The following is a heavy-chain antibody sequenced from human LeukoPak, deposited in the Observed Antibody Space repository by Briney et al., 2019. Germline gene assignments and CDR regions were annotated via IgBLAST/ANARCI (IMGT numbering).Heavy chain of an antibody. J-gene: IGHJ4*02. CDR2: ISYSGST. CDR3: ARQRGDYDSSGYYYPLYFDY. D-gene: IGHD3-22*01. V-gene: IGHV4-61*08. Sequence: SETLSLTCTVPGGSVSSGGYFWSWIRQPPGKGLEWIAYISYSGSTNYNPSLKSRVTISVDTSKNQFSLKLTSVTAADTAVYYCARQRGDYDSSGYYYPLYFDYWGQGTLVTVSS. CDR1: GGSVSSGGYF.